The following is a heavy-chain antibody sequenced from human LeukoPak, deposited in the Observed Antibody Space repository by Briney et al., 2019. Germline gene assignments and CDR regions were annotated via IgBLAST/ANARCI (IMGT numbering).Heavy chain of an antibody. CDR2: ISADTHNT. J-gene: IGHJ4*02. V-gene: IGHV1-18*01. CDR1: GYTFCTYG. Sequence: ASVKVSCKASGYTFCTYGITWVRQAPGQGREWMGWISADTHNTIYAQNLQARVTMTTDTSTTTAYMELRSLTSNDTAVYYCARGAWGQVTFTYWGQGTLVTVSS. CDR3: ARGAWGQVTFTY. D-gene: IGHD3-10*01.